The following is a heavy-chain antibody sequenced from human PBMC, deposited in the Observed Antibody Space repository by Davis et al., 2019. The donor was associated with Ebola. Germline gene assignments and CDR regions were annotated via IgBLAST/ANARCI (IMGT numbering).Heavy chain of an antibody. V-gene: IGHV3-21*01. CDR2: ISSSSSYI. J-gene: IGHJ2*01. D-gene: IGHD6-13*01. CDR3: AKAKWVIAAAVNWYFDL. CDR1: GFTFSSYS. Sequence: GESLKISCAASGFTFSSYSMNWVRQAPGKGLEWVSSISSSSSYIYYADSVKGRFTISRDNSKNTLYLQMNSLRAEDTAVYYCAKAKWVIAAAVNWYFDLWGRGTLVTVSS.